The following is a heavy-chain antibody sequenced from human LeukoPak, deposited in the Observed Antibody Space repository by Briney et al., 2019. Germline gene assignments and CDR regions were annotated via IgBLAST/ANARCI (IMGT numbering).Heavy chain of an antibody. CDR1: GFTFSSYA. CDR3: AKDRGSSSWYYNWFDP. D-gene: IGHD6-13*01. V-gene: IGHV3-23*01. Sequence: GGSLRLSCAASGFTFSSYAMSWVRQAPGKGLEWVSAISGSGGSTYYADSVKGRFTISRDNSKNTLYLQMNSLRAKDTAVYYCAKDRGSSSWYYNWFDPWGQGTLVTVSS. CDR2: ISGSGGST. J-gene: IGHJ5*02.